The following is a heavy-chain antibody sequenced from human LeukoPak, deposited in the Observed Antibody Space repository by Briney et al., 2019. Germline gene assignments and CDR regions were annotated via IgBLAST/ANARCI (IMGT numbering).Heavy chain of an antibody. CDR3: AKRGYYYDNSGYYYFDY. CDR1: GFPFSNYE. J-gene: IGHJ4*02. D-gene: IGHD3-22*01. V-gene: IGHV3-48*03. CDR2: IGASGSPM. Sequence: PGESLRLSCVASGFPFSNYEMNWVRQAPGKGLEWVSYIGASGSPMYYADSVKGRFTVSRDNAKNSLFLQVNSLRAEDTAVYYCAKRGYYYDNSGYYYFDYWGQGTLVTVSS.